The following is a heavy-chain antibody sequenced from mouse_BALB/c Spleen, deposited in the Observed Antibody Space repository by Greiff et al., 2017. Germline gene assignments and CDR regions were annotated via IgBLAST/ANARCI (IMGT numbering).Heavy chain of an antibody. Sequence: EVKVVESGGGLVQPGGSLKLSCAASGFTFSSYGMSWVRQTPDKRLELVATINSNGGSTYYPDSVKGRFTISRDNAKNTLYLQMSSLKSEDTAMYYCAREGGMITTWFAYWGQGTLVTVSA. V-gene: IGHV5-6-3*01. CDR2: INSNGGST. D-gene: IGHD2-4*01. J-gene: IGHJ3*01. CDR1: GFTFSSYG. CDR3: AREGGMITTWFAY.